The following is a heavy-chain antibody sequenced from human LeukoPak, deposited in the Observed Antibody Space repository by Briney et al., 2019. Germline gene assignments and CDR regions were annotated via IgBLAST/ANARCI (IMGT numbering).Heavy chain of an antibody. Sequence: PSETLSLTCTVSGGSVSSDNYYWSWIRQPPGKGLEWIGFISYSGSTNYNPSLKSRVTMSVDTSRSQFSLRLSSVTAADTAVYYCARGTYNTSPPDLWGQGTMVTVSS. J-gene: IGHJ3*01. CDR1: GGSVSSDNYY. D-gene: IGHD1-14*01. V-gene: IGHV4-61*01. CDR2: ISYSGST. CDR3: ARGTYNTSPPDL.